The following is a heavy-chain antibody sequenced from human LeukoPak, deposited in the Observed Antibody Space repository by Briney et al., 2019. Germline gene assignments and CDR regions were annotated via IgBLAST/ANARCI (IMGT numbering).Heavy chain of an antibody. CDR1: GFTFSSYA. V-gene: IGHV3-30*04. CDR2: ISYDGSNK. J-gene: IGHJ4*02. CDR3: ARTVAGVFDY. Sequence: PGGSLRLSCAASGFTFSSYAMHWVRQAPGKGLEWVAVISYDGSNKYYADSVKGRFTISRDNSKNTLYPQMNSLRAEDTAVYYCARTVAGVFDYWGQGTLVTVSS. D-gene: IGHD6-19*01.